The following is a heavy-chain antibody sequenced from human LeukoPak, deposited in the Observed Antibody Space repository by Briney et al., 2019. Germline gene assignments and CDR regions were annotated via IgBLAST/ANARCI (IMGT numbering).Heavy chain of an antibody. V-gene: IGHV1-8*01. CDR2: MNPNSGNT. CDR1: GYTFISYD. CDR3: ARGHSVYRPELGY. D-gene: IGHD6-25*01. Sequence: GASVKLSCNSSGYTFISYDINWARQATGQGLELMGLMNPNSGNTGYAQKFQGRVTMTRNTSISTDYMELSSLRSEDTAVYYCARGHSVYRPELGYWGQGTLVTVSS. J-gene: IGHJ4*02.